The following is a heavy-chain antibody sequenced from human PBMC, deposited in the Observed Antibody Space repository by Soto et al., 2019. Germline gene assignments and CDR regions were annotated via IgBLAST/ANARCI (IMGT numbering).Heavy chain of an antibody. Sequence: SVKVSCKASGGTFSSYTISWVRQAPGQGLEWMGRNIPILGIANYAQKFQGRVTITADKSKNTVVFQMNSLRAEDTAVYYCAKVGPYDSGSYMFRYNWFGPWGPGTLVTVSS. CDR2: NIPILGIA. CDR3: AKVGPYDSGSYMFRYNWFGP. CDR1: GGTFSSYT. V-gene: IGHV1-69*02. D-gene: IGHD3-10*01. J-gene: IGHJ5*02.